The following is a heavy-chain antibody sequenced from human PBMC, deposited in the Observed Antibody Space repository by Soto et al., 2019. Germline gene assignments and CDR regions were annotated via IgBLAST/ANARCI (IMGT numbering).Heavy chain of an antibody. CDR3: AKSRYSDSSGYFYDF. D-gene: IGHD3-22*01. Sequence: EVQLLESGGGLVQPGGSLRLSCAASGFTFSNYAMSWVRQAPGKGLEWVSGIGGRATTAYYADSVKGRFAISRDNSYKPLFLQLNSLRAEDTAVYYCAKSRYSDSSGYFYDFWGQGTLVSVSS. CDR2: IGGRATTA. J-gene: IGHJ4*02. V-gene: IGHV3-23*01. CDR1: GFTFSNYA.